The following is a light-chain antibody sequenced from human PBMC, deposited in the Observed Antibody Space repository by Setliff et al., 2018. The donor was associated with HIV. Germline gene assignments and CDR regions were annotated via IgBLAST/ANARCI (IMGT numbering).Light chain of an antibody. V-gene: IGLV2-23*02. Sequence: QSALAQPPSVSGSPGQSIIISCTGTTSDIAIYNRVSWYQQRPATAPKLIIYEVNKRPSGVSNRFSGSKSGPTASLAISGLQADDVADYYCCSYAGSNIFVVFGTGTKVTV. CDR2: EVN. J-gene: IGLJ1*01. CDR1: TSDIAIYNR. CDR3: CSYAGSNIFVV.